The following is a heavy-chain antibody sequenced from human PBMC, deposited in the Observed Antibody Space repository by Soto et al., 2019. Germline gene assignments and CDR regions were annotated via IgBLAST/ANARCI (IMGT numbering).Heavy chain of an antibody. V-gene: IGHV3-21*01. D-gene: IGHD6-13*01. CDR2: ISSSSSYI. J-gene: IGHJ6*02. CDR3: SRIAAAGIAPWVPYYYYGMDV. Sequence: AGGSLRISCAAPGFTFSSYSMNWGRQAPGKGLERVSSISSSSSYIYYADSVKGRFTISRDNAKNSLYLQMNSLRAEDTAVYYCSRIAAAGIAPWVPYYYYGMDVWGQGTTVTVSS. CDR1: GFTFSSYS.